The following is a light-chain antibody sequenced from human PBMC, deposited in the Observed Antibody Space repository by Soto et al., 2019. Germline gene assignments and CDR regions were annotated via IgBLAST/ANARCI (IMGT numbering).Light chain of an antibody. CDR1: QSVSSSY. J-gene: IGKJ5*01. Sequence: IVLTQSPGTLSLSPGERATLSCRASQSVSSSYLAWYQQKPGQAPRLLVYGASSRATGIPDRFSGSGSGTDFTLTISSLEPEDFALYYCQQRSNWPITFGQGTRLEIK. CDR2: GAS. CDR3: QQRSNWPIT. V-gene: IGKV3D-20*02.